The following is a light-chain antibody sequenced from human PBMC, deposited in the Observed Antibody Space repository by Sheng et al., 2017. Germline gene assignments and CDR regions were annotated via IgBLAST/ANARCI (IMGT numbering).Light chain of an antibody. CDR2: DIN. CDR3: SSYASSSLDVV. J-gene: IGLJ2*01. CDR1: SSDFATYNY. V-gene: IGLV2-14*03. Sequence: QSALTQPASVSGSPGQSITISCIGTSSDFATYNYNYVSWYQQHPGKAPKLIIYDINYRPSGVSSRFSGSKSGEHGLPDHLWASRAEDEADYYCSSYASSSLDVVFGGGTKLTVL.